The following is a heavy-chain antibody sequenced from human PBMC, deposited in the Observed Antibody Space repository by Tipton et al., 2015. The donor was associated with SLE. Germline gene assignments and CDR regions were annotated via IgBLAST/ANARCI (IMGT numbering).Heavy chain of an antibody. CDR3: AKDLDSSTSY. CDR2: VGDSADSA. J-gene: IGHJ4*02. Sequence: SLRLSCTASTFTFNNYAMNWVRQAPGKGLEWVSTVGDSADSAVYADSVKGRFTISRDNSKNTLYLQMNSLRVDDTAIYYCAKDLDSSTSYWGQGTLVTVSS. D-gene: IGHD6-13*01. V-gene: IGHV3-23*01. CDR1: TFTFNNYA.